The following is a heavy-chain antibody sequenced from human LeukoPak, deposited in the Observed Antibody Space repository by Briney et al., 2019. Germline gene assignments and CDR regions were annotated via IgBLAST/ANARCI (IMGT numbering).Heavy chain of an antibody. CDR3: ARDPHEWWSNPYAFDI. J-gene: IGHJ3*02. Sequence: GGSLRLSCAVSGCIFSSYAMNWVRQAPGKGLEWISYISSGSNTIYYADSVKGRFTISRDNAKNSLYLQMNSLRAEDTAVYYCARDPHEWWSNPYAFDIWGQGTMVTVSS. CDR1: GCIFSSYA. D-gene: IGHD2-15*01. CDR2: ISSGSNTI. V-gene: IGHV3-48*04.